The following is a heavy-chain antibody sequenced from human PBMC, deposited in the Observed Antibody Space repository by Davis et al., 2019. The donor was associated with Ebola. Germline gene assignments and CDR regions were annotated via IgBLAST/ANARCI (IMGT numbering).Heavy chain of an antibody. J-gene: IGHJ5*02. CDR3: AKVAIFGVVLPNWFDP. CDR2: ISDSGSST. D-gene: IGHD3-3*01. CDR1: GFTFSTYA. Sequence: PGGSLRLSCAAFGFTFSTYAMNWVRQAPGKGLEWVSTISDSGSSTFYADSVKGRFTVSRDNSKNTLYLQMTSVRPEDTAVYYCAKVAIFGVVLPNWFDPWGQGTPVTVSS. V-gene: IGHV3-23*01.